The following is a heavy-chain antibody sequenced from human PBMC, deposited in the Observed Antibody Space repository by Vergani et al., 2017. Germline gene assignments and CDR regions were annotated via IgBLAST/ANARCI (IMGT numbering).Heavy chain of an antibody. CDR1: GGSISSYY. J-gene: IGHJ3*02. CDR3: ARAPTTVTAPRDDAFDI. CDR2: IYYSGST. Sequence: QVQLQESGPGLVKPSETLSLTCTVSGGSISSYYWSWIRQPPGKGLEWIGYIYYSGSTNYNPSLKSRVTISVDTSKNQFSLKLSSVTAADTAVYYCARAPTTVTAPRDDAFDIWGQRTMVTVSS. D-gene: IGHD4-11*01. V-gene: IGHV4-59*01.